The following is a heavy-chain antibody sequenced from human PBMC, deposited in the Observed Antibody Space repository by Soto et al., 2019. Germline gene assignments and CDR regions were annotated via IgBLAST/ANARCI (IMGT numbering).Heavy chain of an antibody. CDR1: GYTLTELS. D-gene: IGHD2-15*01. V-gene: IGHV1-24*01. CDR3: ATSIAHRTRVVAALFDF. Sequence: GASVKVSCKVSGYTLTELSMHWVRQAPGKGLEWMGGFDPEDGETIYAQKFQGRVTMTEDTSTDTAYMELSSLRSEDTAVYYCATSIAHRTRVVAALFDFRGQGTLVTVSS. CDR2: FDPEDGET. J-gene: IGHJ4*02.